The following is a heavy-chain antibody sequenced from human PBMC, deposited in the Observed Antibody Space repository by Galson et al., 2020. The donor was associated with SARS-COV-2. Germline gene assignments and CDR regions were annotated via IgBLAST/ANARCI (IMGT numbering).Heavy chain of an antibody. V-gene: IGHV3-23*01. CDR2: ISGSGGST. D-gene: IGHD3-3*01. Sequence: GGSLRLSCAASGFTFSSYAMSWVRQAPGKGLEWVSAISGSGGSTYYADSVKGRFTISRDNSKNTLYLQMNSLRAEDTAVYYCAKNDFWSGYLTSGGTNWGQGTLVTVSS. CDR3: AKNDFWSGYLTSGGTN. J-gene: IGHJ4*02. CDR1: GFTFSSYA.